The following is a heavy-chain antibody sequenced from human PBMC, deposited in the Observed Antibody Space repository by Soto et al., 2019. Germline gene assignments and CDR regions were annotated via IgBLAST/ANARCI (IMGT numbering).Heavy chain of an antibody. CDR1: GFIFSNAW. CDR2: IKSKTDGGTT. Sequence: GCPELSCAASGFIFSNAWMSWVRQAPGKGLEWVGRIKSKTDGGTTDYAAPVKGRFTISRDDSKNTLYLQMNSLKTEDTAVYYCATPPSRVGLDVWGQGTTVTVYS. CDR3: ATPPSRVGLDV. V-gene: IGHV3-15*01. J-gene: IGHJ6*02.